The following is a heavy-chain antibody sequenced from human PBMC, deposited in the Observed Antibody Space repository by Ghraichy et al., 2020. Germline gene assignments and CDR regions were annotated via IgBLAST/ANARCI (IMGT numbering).Heavy chain of an antibody. CDR1: GFTFDDYA. Sequence: GGSLRLSCAASGFTFDDYAMHWVRQAPGKGLEWVSGISWNSGSIGYADSVKGRFTISRDNAKNSLYLQMNSLRAEDTALYYCAKGIDTVVTSGAFDIWGQGTMVTVSS. J-gene: IGHJ3*02. D-gene: IGHD4-23*01. V-gene: IGHV3-9*01. CDR2: ISWNSGSI. CDR3: AKGIDTVVTSGAFDI.